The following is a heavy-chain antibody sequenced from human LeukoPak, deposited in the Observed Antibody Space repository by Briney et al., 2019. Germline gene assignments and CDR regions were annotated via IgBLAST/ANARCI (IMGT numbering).Heavy chain of an antibody. CDR3: ARTTRYDSSGYYYAALDY. D-gene: IGHD3-22*01. V-gene: IGHV3-30*04. Sequence: LPGRSLRLSCAASGFTFSSYAMHWVRQAPGKGLEWVAVISYDGSNKYYADSVKGRFTISRDNSKNTLYLQMNSLRAEDTAVYYCARTTRYDSSGYYYAALDYWGQGTLVTVSS. CDR2: ISYDGSNK. J-gene: IGHJ4*02. CDR1: GFTFSSYA.